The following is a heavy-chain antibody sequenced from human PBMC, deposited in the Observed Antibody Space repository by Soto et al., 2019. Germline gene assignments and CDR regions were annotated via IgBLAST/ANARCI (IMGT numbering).Heavy chain of an antibody. Sequence: PSETLSLTCDVSGYSISRGYYWGWIRQPPGKGLEWIWSIYHSETYYNPSLKSRVTISGDTSKNQVSLKLNSVTAADTAVYYCARGGDTMVRGVIIFFYYGMDVWGQGTTVTV. J-gene: IGHJ6*02. V-gene: IGHV4-38-2*01. D-gene: IGHD3-10*01. CDR1: GYSISRGYY. CDR3: ARGGDTMVRGVIIFFYYGMDV. CDR2: IYHSET.